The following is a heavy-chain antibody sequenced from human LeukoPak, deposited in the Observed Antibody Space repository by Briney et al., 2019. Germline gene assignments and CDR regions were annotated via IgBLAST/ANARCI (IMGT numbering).Heavy chain of an antibody. D-gene: IGHD2-15*01. J-gene: IGHJ4*02. CDR3: ARYCSGGSCFNQIGRGDDY. CDR2: IYYSGIT. Sequence: PSETLSLTCTVSGGSISSSSYYWGWIRQPPGKGLEWIGSIYYSGITYYNPSLKSRVTISVDTSKNQFSLKLSSVTAADTAVYYCARYCSGGSCFNQIGRGDDYWGQGTLVTVSS. CDR1: GGSISSSSYY. V-gene: IGHV4-39*01.